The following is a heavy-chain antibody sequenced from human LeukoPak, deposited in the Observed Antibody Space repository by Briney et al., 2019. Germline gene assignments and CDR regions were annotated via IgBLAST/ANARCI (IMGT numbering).Heavy chain of an antibody. D-gene: IGHD5-18*01. CDR3: ARGLGGGSYGSVFDY. CDR1: GFTVSSNY. Sequence: GGSLRLSCAVSGFTVSSNYMSWVRQAPGKGLEWVSVIYSGGATYYADSVKGRFTISRDNSKNTLYLQMNSLRAEDTAVYYCARGLGGGSYGSVFDYWGQGTLVTVSS. CDR2: IYSGGAT. J-gene: IGHJ4*02. V-gene: IGHV3-53*01.